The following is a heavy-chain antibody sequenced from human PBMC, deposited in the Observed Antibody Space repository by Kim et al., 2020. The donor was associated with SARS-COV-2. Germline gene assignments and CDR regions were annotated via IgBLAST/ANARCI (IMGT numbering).Heavy chain of an antibody. V-gene: IGHV3-23*01. J-gene: IGHJ3*02. CDR2: IGGSGGTT. Sequence: GGSLRLSCATSGFTFSRFAMNWFRQAPGKGLEWVSAIGGSGGTTYYAESVKDRFTISRDNSKNTVFLQMRSLRVEDTAVYYCAKDGSGGYVGTDAFDIWGQGTMVTVSS. D-gene: IGHD1-26*01. CDR3: AKDGSGGYVGTDAFDI. CDR1: GFTFSRFA.